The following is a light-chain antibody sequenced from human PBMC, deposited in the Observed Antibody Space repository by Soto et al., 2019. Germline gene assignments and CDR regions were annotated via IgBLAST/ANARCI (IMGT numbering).Light chain of an antibody. CDR1: HSVYNN. CDR2: GAS. Sequence: EIVMTQSPATLSVSPGERATLSCRASHSVYNNLAWYQQKPGQAPRLLIYGASTRATGIPARFSGSGSGTEFTLTISSLQSEEFAVYYCPQYNNWPPVTFGPGTKVDI. J-gene: IGKJ3*01. V-gene: IGKV3-15*01. CDR3: PQYNNWPPVT.